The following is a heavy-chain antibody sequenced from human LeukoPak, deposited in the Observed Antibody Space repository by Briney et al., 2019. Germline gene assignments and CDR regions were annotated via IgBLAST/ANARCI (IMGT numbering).Heavy chain of an antibody. Sequence: SETLSLTCTVSGYSISSGYYWGWIRQPPGKGLEWIGSIYHSGRTFYKPPRKSRVTISVDTAKTQLSLKLTTVTAADTAVYYCARLYPPATRFDYWGQGTLVTVSS. J-gene: IGHJ4*02. D-gene: IGHD5-24*01. V-gene: IGHV4-38-2*02. CDR3: ARLYPPATRFDY. CDR1: GYSISSGYY. CDR2: IYHSGRT.